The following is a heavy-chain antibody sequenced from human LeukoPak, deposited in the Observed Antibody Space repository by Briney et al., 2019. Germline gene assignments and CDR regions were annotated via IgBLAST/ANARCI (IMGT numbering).Heavy chain of an antibody. CDR1: GFTFSSYS. CDR2: ISGSSSYI. V-gene: IGHV3-21*01. D-gene: IGHD3-22*01. J-gene: IGHJ4*02. Sequence: GGSLRLSCAASGFTFSSYSMNWVRRAPGKGLEWVSSISGSSSYIYYADSVKGRFTISRDNAKNSLYLQMSSLTAEDTAVYYCVREGLFFWGQGTLVTVSS. CDR3: VREGLFF.